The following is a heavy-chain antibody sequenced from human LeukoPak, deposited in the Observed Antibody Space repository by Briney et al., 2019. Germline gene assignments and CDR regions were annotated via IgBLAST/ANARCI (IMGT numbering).Heavy chain of an antibody. J-gene: IGHJ6*02. CDR3: ARRLVVVPAAAPTHRRYYYGMDV. Sequence: ASVKVSCKASGYTFTSYYMHWVRQAPGQGLEWMGIINPSGGSTSYAQKFQGSVTMTRDTSTSTVYMELSSLRSEDTAVYYCARRLVVVPAAAPTHRRYYYGMDVWGQGTTVTVSS. CDR1: GYTFTSYY. V-gene: IGHV1-46*01. CDR2: INPSGGST. D-gene: IGHD2-2*01.